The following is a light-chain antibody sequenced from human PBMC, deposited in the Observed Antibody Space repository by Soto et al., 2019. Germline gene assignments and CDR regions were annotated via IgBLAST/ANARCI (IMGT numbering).Light chain of an antibody. CDR3: RHYGSSPPMYT. CDR2: GAS. V-gene: IGKV3-20*01. CDR1: QTVSSSD. Sequence: EIVLTQSPGTLSLSPGERATLSCRASQTVSSSDLAWHQQKPGQAPRLLIYGASSRATGIPDRFSGSGSGTYFTLTISRLEPEDSAVYYWRHYGSSPPMYTFGQGTKLEIK. J-gene: IGKJ2*01.